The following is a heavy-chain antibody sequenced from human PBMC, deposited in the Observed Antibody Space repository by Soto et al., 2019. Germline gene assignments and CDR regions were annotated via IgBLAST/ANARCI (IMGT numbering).Heavy chain of an antibody. CDR1: GFTFSNAW. Sequence: GSLRLSCAAYGFTFSNAWMNWVRQAPGKGLEWVGRIKSKTDGGTTDYAAPVKGRFTISRDDSKNTLYLQMNSLKTEDTAVYYCTTIPPGDCSGGSCYYYYYGMDVWGQGTTVTVSS. D-gene: IGHD2-15*01. CDR2: IKSKTDGGTT. J-gene: IGHJ6*02. CDR3: TTIPPGDCSGGSCYYYYYGMDV. V-gene: IGHV3-15*07.